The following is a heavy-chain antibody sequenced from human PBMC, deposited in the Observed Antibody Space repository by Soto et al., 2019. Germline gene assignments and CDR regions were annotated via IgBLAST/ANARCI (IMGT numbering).Heavy chain of an antibody. D-gene: IGHD2-21*01. Sequence: ALRLSCISSGFTFRTYTMNWVRQAPGKGLEWVSGIRGFSPYTFYAESVKGRFTISRDNAKNSLYLQMNSLRAEDTAVYYCASPYSSRANFDYWGQGTLVTVSS. J-gene: IGHJ4*02. V-gene: IGHV3-21*01. CDR1: GFTFRTYT. CDR2: IRGFSPYT. CDR3: ASPYSSRANFDY.